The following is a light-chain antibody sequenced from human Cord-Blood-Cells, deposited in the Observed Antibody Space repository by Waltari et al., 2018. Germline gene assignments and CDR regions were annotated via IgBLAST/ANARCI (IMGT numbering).Light chain of an antibody. J-gene: IGKJ1*01. CDR2: GAS. CDR3: QQYGSSPPWT. CDR1: QSVSSSY. Sequence: EIVLTQSPGTLSLSPGERATLSCRASQSVSSSYLAWYQQKPGQAPRLLIYGASSRATGLPDRFSGSGSGTDFTLTISRLGPEDFAVYYCQQYGSSPPWTFGQGTKVEIK. V-gene: IGKV3-20*01.